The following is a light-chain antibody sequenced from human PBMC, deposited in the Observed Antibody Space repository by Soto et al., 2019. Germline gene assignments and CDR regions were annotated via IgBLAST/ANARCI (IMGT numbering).Light chain of an antibody. CDR1: QSVSSN. J-gene: IGKJ2*01. CDR3: QQYNNWPPYT. CDR2: GAS. V-gene: IGKV3-15*01. Sequence: EIVLTQSPATLSLSPGEGATLSCRASQSVSSNLAWYQQKPGQAPRLLMYGASTRATGIPARFSGSGSGTEFTLTISSLQSEDFAVYYCQQYNNWPPYTVGQGTKVDIK.